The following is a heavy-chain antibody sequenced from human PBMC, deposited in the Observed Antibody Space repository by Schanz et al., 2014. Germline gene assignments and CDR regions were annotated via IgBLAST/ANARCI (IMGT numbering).Heavy chain of an antibody. J-gene: IGHJ6*02. CDR1: GGTFSSYT. V-gene: IGHV1-69*02. Sequence: QVQLVQSGAEVKKPGSSVKVSCTASGGTFSSYTISWIRQAPGQGLEWMGRIIPVLAIADYAQKFQGRVTITADKSTSAASMELSSLRSEDTAVDYCARGPSQGYSYRHNIGAYYYGMDVWGQGTTVTVSS. CDR2: IIPVLAIA. D-gene: IGHD3-16*02. CDR3: ARGPSQGYSYRHNIGAYYYGMDV.